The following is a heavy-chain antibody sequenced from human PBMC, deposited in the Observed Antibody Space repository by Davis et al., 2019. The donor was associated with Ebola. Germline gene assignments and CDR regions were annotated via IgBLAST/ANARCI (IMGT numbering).Heavy chain of an antibody. CDR1: GFTFSTYA. D-gene: IGHD6-13*01. V-gene: IGHV3-23*01. CDR3: AKSLFGYTSSWSDS. CDR2: ISGSGGST. Sequence: GGSLRLSCAASGFTFSTYAMGWVRQAPGKGLEWVSAISGSGGSTNYADSVKGRFTISRDNSKNTLDLQMNSLRAEDTAIYYCAKSLFGYTSSWSDSWGQGTLVTVSS. J-gene: IGHJ5*01.